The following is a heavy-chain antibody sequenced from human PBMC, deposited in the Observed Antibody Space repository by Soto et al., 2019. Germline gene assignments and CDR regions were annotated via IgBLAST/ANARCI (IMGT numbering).Heavy chain of an antibody. CDR2: IKSKTDGGTT. V-gene: IGHV3-15*01. Sequence: EVQLVESGGGLVKPGGSLRLSCAASGFTFSNAWMSWVRQAPGKGLEWVGRIKSKTDGGTTDYAAPMKGRFTISRDDSKHTLYLQMNSLKTEDTAVYYCTTYYYGSGSYYFDAFDIWGQGTMVTVSS. D-gene: IGHD3-10*01. J-gene: IGHJ3*02. CDR3: TTYYYGSGSYYFDAFDI. CDR1: GFTFSNAW.